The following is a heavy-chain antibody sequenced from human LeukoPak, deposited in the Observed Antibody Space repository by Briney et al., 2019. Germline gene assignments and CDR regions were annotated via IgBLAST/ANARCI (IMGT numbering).Heavy chain of an antibody. V-gene: IGHV3-23*01. CDR1: RFTFNNYA. Sequence: GGSLRLSCAASRFTFNNYAMNWVRQAPGKGLEWVSGISDSGVSTYYADSVKGRFTISRDNSKNTLYLQMNSRRAEDTAVYYGAKTNYDILTGCPTWGQGTLVTASS. CDR3: AKTNYDILTGCPT. J-gene: IGHJ4*02. CDR2: ISDSGVST. D-gene: IGHD3-9*01.